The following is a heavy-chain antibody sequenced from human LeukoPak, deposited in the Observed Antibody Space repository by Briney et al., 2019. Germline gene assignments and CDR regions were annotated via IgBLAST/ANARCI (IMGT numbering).Heavy chain of an antibody. CDR1: GFTFNGYW. CDR2: IKQDGSEK. Sequence: GGSLRLSCAASGFTFNGYWMSWVRQAPGKGLEWVANIKQDGSEKYYVDSVKGRFTISRDNAKSSLYLQMNSLRVEDTAVYYCARDKPPDYWGQGTLVTVSS. V-gene: IGHV3-7*03. J-gene: IGHJ4*02. CDR3: ARDKPPDY.